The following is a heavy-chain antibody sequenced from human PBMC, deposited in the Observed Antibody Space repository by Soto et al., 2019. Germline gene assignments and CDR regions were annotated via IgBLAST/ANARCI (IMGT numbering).Heavy chain of an antibody. CDR3: ATPSGCCSGTWCPYWYFDI. CDR2: IWYDGSKT. CDR1: GLTFSEHG. J-gene: IGHJ2*01. V-gene: IGHV3-33*01. Sequence: QVQLVESGGGVVQPGRSLRLSCAASGLTFSEHGMHWVRQAPGKGLAWVAAIWYDGSKTFYADSVRGRLTISRDKSMKSLCLQLDGVRAEDTAVYYCATPSGCCSGTWCPYWYFDIWGRCTLVTVSS. D-gene: IGHD2-2*01.